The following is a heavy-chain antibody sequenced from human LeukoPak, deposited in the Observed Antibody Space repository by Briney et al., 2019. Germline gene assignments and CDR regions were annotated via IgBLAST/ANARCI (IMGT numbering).Heavy chain of an antibody. CDR1: GGSIRSYY. CDR2: IYYSGST. V-gene: IGHV4-59*08. Sequence: SETLSLTCTVSGGSIRSYYWSWLRQPPGKGLEWIGYIYYSGSTKYNASLKSRATISVDTSKNQFSLKLSSVTAADTAVYYCASGSYYFDYWGQGTLVTVSS. CDR3: ASGSYYFDY. J-gene: IGHJ4*02. D-gene: IGHD1-26*01.